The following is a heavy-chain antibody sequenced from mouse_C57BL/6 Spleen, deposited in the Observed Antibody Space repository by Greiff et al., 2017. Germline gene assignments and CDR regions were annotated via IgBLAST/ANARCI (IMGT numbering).Heavy chain of an antibody. V-gene: IGHV1-15*01. D-gene: IGHD3-3*01. CDR1: GYTFTDYE. CDR2: IDPETGGT. Sequence: VQLQQSGAELVRPGASVTLSCKASGYTFTDYEMHWVKQTPVHGLEWIGAIDPETGGTAYNQKFKGKAILTADKSSSTAYMELRSLTSEDSAVYNCTRKGSYYYAMDYWGQGTSVTVSS. J-gene: IGHJ4*01. CDR3: TRKGSYYYAMDY.